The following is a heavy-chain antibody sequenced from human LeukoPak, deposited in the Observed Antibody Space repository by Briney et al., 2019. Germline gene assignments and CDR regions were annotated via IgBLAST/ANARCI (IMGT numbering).Heavy chain of an antibody. CDR1: GGSVSSGNYY. CDR3: ARVGGYTSCSSMDV. V-gene: IGHV4-61*01. Sequence: SETLSLTCTVSGGSVSSGNYYWSWIRQPPGKGLEWIGYIYYTGSTNYNPSLSSRVTISVDTSKKQFSLKLSSVTAADTAVYYCARVGGYTSCSSMDVWGQGTTVTVSS. J-gene: IGHJ6*02. D-gene: IGHD2-2*01. CDR2: IYYTGST.